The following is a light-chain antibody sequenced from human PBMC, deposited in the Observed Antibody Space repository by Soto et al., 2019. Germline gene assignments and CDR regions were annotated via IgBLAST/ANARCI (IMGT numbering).Light chain of an antibody. CDR3: SSYTGSSTYV. J-gene: IGLJ1*01. CDR2: DVS. CDR1: SREVGAYNS. V-gene: IGLV2-14*03. Sequence: QSLLTQPSSLSGSPGQSIAISFTGTSREVGAYNSVSWYQQHPGRAPKLMIHDVSNRPSGVSNRFSGSKSGNTASLTISGLQAEDEADYYCSSYTGSSTYVFGTGTKVTVL.